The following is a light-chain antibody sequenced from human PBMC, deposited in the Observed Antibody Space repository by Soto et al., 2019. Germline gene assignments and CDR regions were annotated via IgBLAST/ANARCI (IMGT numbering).Light chain of an antibody. CDR3: QKYNGYSTRT. CDR2: DDS. Sequence: DIQMTQSPSTLYANVGDRVTIACRASQRISRWLAWYQQKPGKAPKDLIWDDSSLHSGVPSRFSGSGYGTEFTLTISILQPDDFGTYYCQKYNGYSTRTFGQGTKV. CDR1: QRISRW. J-gene: IGKJ1*01. V-gene: IGKV1-5*01.